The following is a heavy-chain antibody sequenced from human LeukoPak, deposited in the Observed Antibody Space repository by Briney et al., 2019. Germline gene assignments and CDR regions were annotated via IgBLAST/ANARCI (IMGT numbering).Heavy chain of an antibody. V-gene: IGHV3-53*01. CDR3: ARGVEPLAANTLAY. D-gene: IGHD1-14*01. CDR1: GFTVITND. CDR2: LYSDGNT. Sequence: GGSLRLSCAASGFTVITNDMTWVRQAPGKGLEWVSVLYSDGNTKYSDSVQGRFTISRDNSKNTPYLEMNSLSPDDTAVYYCARGVEPLAANTLAYWGQGTLVTVSS. J-gene: IGHJ4*02.